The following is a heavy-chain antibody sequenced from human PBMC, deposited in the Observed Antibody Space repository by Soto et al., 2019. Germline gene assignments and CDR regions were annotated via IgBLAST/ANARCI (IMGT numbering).Heavy chain of an antibody. J-gene: IGHJ6*02. V-gene: IGHV4-59*01. Sequence: SELRSVTFTAPGGSITTSYWTWIAQPPGKGLEWIGYIYYSGSTNYNPSLKSRVTISVDTSTNQFSLKLSSVTAADTAVYYCARGRGSGGSSYYCGIDAWGQGTQVTVSS. CDR2: IYYSGST. CDR1: GGSITTSY. D-gene: IGHD3-10*01. CDR3: ARGRGSGGSSYYCGIDA.